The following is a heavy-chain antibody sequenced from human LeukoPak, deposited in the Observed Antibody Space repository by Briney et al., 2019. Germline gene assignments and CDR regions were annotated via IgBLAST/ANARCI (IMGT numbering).Heavy chain of an antibody. V-gene: IGHV3-23*01. CDR2: ISGSGGST. D-gene: IGHD2-2*01. CDR3: AKADCSSASCSRGDDD. Sequence: GGSLRLSCAASGFTFSSYAMSWVRQAPGKGLEWVSGISGSGGSTYHADSVKGRFTISRDNSKNTLYLQMNSLRAEDTAVYYCAKADCSSASCSRGDDDWGQGTLVTVSS. J-gene: IGHJ4*02. CDR1: GFTFSSYA.